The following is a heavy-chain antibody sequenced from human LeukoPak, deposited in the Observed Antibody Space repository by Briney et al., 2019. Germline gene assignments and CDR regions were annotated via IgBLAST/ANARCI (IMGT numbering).Heavy chain of an antibody. CDR1: GGSISSGGYS. Sequence: SETLSLTCAVSGGSISSGGYSWSWIRQPPGKGLEWIGYIYHSGSTYYNPSLKSRVTMSVDTSKNQFSLKLSSVTAADTAVYYCARAGYYDSSGYDAFDIWGQGTMVTVSS. CDR3: ARAGYYDSSGYDAFDI. J-gene: IGHJ3*02. V-gene: IGHV4-30-2*01. CDR2: IYHSGST. D-gene: IGHD3-22*01.